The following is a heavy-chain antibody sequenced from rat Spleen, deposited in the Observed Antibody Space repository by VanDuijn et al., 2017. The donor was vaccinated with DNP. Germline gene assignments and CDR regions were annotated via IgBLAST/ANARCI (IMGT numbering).Heavy chain of an antibody. CDR3: VRWNSGHFDY. CDR2: IGSPAYAP. D-gene: IGHD4-3*01. Sequence: EVQLVESGGGLVQPGRSLKLSCAASGFTFSDYNMAWVRQAPKKGLEWVAYIGSPAYAPYYGDSVKGRFTISRDNAKSTLYLQMNSLRSEDMATYYCVRWNSGHFDYWGQGVMVTVSS. V-gene: IGHV5-22*01. J-gene: IGHJ2*01. CDR1: GFTFSDYN.